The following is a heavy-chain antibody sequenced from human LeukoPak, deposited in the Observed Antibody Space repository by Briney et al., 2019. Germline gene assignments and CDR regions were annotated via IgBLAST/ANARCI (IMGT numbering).Heavy chain of an antibody. J-gene: IGHJ4*02. Sequence: ASVKVSCKASGYTFTTYGITWVRQAPGQGLEWMGWISGYNGNTNYAQKFQDRVTITWDASISTAYMDLSSLRSEDTAVYYCARVGYSNSYDYWGQGTLVTVSS. CDR2: ISGYNGNT. CDR1: GYTFTTYG. CDR3: ARVGYSNSYDY. D-gene: IGHD4-11*01. V-gene: IGHV1-18*01.